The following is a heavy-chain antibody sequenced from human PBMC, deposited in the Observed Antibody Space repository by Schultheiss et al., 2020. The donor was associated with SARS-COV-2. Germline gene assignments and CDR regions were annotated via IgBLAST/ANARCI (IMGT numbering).Heavy chain of an antibody. V-gene: IGHV1-2*04. CDR3: ARVGDYGDQDY. Sequence: ASVKVSCKASGGTFSSYAISWVRQAPGQGLEWMGWINPNSGGTNYAQKFQGWVTMTRDTSINTAYMELSRLRSDDTAVYYCARVGDYGDQDYWGQGTLVTVSS. D-gene: IGHD4-17*01. CDR1: GGTFSSYA. CDR2: INPNSGGT. J-gene: IGHJ4*02.